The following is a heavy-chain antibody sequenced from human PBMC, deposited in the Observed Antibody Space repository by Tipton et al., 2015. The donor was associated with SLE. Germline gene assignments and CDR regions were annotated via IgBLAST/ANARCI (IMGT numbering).Heavy chain of an antibody. CDR3: ARGDRTHDAFDI. CDR1: GYTFTSYY. Sequence: QSGAEVKKPGASVKVSYKASGYTFTSYYMHWVRRAPGQGLEWMGISNPSGGSTSYAQKFQGRVTMTRDTSTSTVYMELSSLRSEDTAVYYCARGDRTHDAFDIWGQGTMVTVSS. V-gene: IGHV1-46*01. CDR2: SNPSGGST. J-gene: IGHJ3*02.